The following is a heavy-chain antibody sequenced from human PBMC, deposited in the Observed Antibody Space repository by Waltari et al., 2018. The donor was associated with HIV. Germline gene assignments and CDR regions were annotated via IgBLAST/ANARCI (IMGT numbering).Heavy chain of an antibody. V-gene: IGHV4-39*01. CDR1: GGSISSSSYY. D-gene: IGHD5-12*01. J-gene: IGHJ3*02. CDR2: IYYSGRT. Sequence: QLQLQESGPGLVKPSETLSLTCTVSGGSISSSSYYWGWIRQPPGKGLEWMGSIYYSGRTYYNPSLKSRVTISVDTSKNQFSLKLSSVTAADTAVYYCWGGLSGYDGDAFDIWGQGTMVTVSS. CDR3: WGGLSGYDGDAFDI.